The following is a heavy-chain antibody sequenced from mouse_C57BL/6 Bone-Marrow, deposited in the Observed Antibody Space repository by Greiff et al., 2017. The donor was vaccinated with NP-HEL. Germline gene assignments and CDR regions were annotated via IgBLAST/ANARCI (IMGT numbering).Heavy chain of an antibody. D-gene: IGHD5-1*01. J-gene: IGHJ4*01. CDR3: ARVGVPHYYAMDY. V-gene: IGHV5-4*01. CDR2: ISDGGSYT. CDR1: GFTFSSYA. Sequence: EVQLVESGGGLVKPGGSLKLSCAASGFTFSSYAMSWVRQTPEKRLEWVATISDGGSYTYYPDNVKGRFTISRDNAKNNLYLQMSHLKSEDTAMYYCARVGVPHYYAMDYWGQGTSVTVSS.